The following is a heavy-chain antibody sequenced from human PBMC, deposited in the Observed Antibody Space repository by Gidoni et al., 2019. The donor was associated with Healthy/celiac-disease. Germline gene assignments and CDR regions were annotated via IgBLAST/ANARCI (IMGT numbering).Heavy chain of an antibody. CDR3: ARDRDIVATIDPLGAFDI. CDR1: GYSFTNYA. J-gene: IGHJ3*02. V-gene: IGHV1-3*01. D-gene: IGHD5-12*01. Sequence: VQLVQSGAELKKPGASVKVSGTASGYSFTNYAFHWVRQAPGPRLEWMGWINAGNGNTKYSQKFQGRVTITRDTSASTTYMELSSLRSEETAVYYCARDRDIVATIDPLGAFDIWGQGTMVTVSS. CDR2: INAGNGNT.